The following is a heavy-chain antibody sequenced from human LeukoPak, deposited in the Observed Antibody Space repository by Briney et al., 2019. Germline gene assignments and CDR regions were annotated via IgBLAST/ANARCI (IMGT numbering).Heavy chain of an antibody. Sequence: SETLSLTCIVSGGSIRTYSWNWIRQSPGKGLEWIGYISHSGTTSYRSPLKSRVTISVDTSKNQLSLKLASVTAADTAVYFCARWDDSAWAFGSWGPGTLVTVSS. J-gene: IGHJ4*02. CDR2: ISHSGTT. D-gene: IGHD6-19*01. V-gene: IGHV4-59*08. CDR3: ARWDDSAWAFGS. CDR1: GGSIRTYS.